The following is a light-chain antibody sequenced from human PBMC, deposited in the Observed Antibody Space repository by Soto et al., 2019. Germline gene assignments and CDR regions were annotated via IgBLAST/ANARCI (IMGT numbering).Light chain of an antibody. Sequence: IVMTQSPATLSVSPGERATLSCRASQRVSSNVAWYQQKPGQAPRLLIYGASTRATGIPARFSGSGSGTEFTLTINSLQSEDFAVYYCQQYNNWPRTFGQGTKVDI. CDR2: GAS. J-gene: IGKJ1*01. V-gene: IGKV3-15*01. CDR3: QQYNNWPRT. CDR1: QRVSSN.